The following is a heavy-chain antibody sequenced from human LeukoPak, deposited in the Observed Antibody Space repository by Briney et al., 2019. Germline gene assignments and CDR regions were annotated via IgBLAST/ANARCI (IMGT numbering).Heavy chain of an antibody. CDR2: IIPIFGTA. Sequence: SVKVSCKASRGTFSSYAISWVRQAPGQGVEWMGGIIPIFGTANYAQKLQGRVTITADESTSKAYMEVSSLRSEDTAVYYCACNWNYRIELAPYRPPKSWGQGTLVTVS. D-gene: IGHD1-7*01. J-gene: IGHJ4*02. V-gene: IGHV1-69*13. CDR3: ACNWNYRIELAPYRPPKS. CDR1: RGTFSSYA.